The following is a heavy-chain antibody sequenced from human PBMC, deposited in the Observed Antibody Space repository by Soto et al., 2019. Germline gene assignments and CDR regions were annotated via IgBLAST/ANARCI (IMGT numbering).Heavy chain of an antibody. CDR2: INSDGSST. Sequence: EVQLVESGGGLVQPGGSLRLSCAASGFTFSSYWMHWVRQAPGKGLVWVSRINSDGSSTSYADSVKGRFTISRDNAKNTLYLQMNSLRADDTAVYYCARRAYCGGECPVLVEYWGQGTLVTVSS. V-gene: IGHV3-74*01. J-gene: IGHJ4*02. CDR3: ARRAYCGGECPVLVEY. CDR1: GFTFSSYW. D-gene: IGHD2-21*01.